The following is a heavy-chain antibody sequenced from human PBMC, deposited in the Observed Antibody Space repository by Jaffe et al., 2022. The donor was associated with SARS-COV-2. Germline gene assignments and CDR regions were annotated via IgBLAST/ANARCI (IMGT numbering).Heavy chain of an antibody. CDR2: IYHSGST. CDR3: ARGSGDYYGSGSYYNY. Sequence: QVQLQESGPGLVKPSETLSLTCTVSGYSISSGYYWGWIRQPPGKGLEWIGSIYHSGSTYYNPSLKSRVTISVDTSKNQFSLKLSSVTAADTAVYYCARGSGDYYGSGSYYNYWGQGTLVTVSS. D-gene: IGHD3-10*01. CDR1: GYSISSGYY. V-gene: IGHV4-38-2*02. J-gene: IGHJ4*02.